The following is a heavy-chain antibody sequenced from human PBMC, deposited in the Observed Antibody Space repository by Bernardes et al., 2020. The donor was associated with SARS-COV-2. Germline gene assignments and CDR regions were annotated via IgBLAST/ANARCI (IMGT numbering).Heavy chain of an antibody. J-gene: IGHJ4*02. D-gene: IGHD3-22*01. Sequence: GGSLRLSCAASGFSFSSYSMNWVRQAPGKGLVWVSRINTDGSSTTYADSVKGRFTISRDNAKNTLYLQMNSLRAEDTAVYYCARSDYYDSSGYYYGYWGQGALLTVSS. CDR3: ARSDYYDSSGYYYGY. CDR2: INTDGSST. V-gene: IGHV3-74*01. CDR1: GFSFSSYS.